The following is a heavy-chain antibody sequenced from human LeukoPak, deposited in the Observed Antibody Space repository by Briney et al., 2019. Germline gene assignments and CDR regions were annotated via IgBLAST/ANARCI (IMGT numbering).Heavy chain of an antibody. V-gene: IGHV3-7*01. CDR2: INHNGNVN. CDR1: GFTFSSYW. CDR3: ARSLISAVIGMDV. D-gene: IGHD3-3*01. J-gene: IGHJ6*02. Sequence: GGSLRLSCAASGFTFSSYWMNWARQAPGKGLEWVASINHNGNVNYYVDSVKGRFTISRDNARNSLFLQMNSLTAEDTAIYYCARSLISAVIGMDVWGQGTAVTVSS.